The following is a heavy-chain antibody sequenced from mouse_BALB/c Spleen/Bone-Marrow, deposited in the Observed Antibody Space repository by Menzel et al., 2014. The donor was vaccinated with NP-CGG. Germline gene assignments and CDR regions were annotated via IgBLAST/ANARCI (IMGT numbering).Heavy chain of an antibody. Sequence: EVKLVESGGGLVQPGESLKLSCESNEYEFPSHDMSWVRKTPGKRLELVAAINSDGGSTYYPDTIERRFIISRDNSKKTLYLQMSSLRSEDTAFYYCARHGDYYGSSLFAYRGQGTLVTVSA. CDR1: EYEFPSHD. J-gene: IGHJ3*01. CDR3: ARHGDYYGSSLFAY. D-gene: IGHD1-1*01. V-gene: IGHV5-2*01. CDR2: INSDGGST.